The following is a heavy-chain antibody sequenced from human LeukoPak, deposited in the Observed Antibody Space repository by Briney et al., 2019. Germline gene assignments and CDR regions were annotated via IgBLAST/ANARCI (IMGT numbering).Heavy chain of an antibody. CDR2: IYTSGST. D-gene: IGHD5-18*01. Sequence: SETLSLTCTVSGGSISGYYWSWIRQPAGKGLEWIGRIYTSGSTNYNPSLKSRVTMSVDTSKNQFSLKLSSVTAADTAVYYCARVTGYSYGYAPYNWFDPWGQGTLVTVSS. V-gene: IGHV4-4*07. J-gene: IGHJ5*02. CDR3: ARVTGYSYGYAPYNWFDP. CDR1: GGSISGYY.